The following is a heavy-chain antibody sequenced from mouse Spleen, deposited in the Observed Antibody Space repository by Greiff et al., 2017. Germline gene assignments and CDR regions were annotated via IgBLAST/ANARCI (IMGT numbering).Heavy chain of an antibody. CDR2: INPNNGGT. CDR3: ARWKPYYFDY. CDR1: GYTFTDYN. V-gene: IGHV1-22*01. Sequence: EVQLQQSGPELVKPGASVKMSCKASGYTFTDYNMHWVKQSHGKSLEWIGYINPNNGGTSYNQKFKGKATLTVNKYSSTAYMELRSLTSDDSSVYYCARWKPYYFDYWGQGTTVTVSS. J-gene: IGHJ2*01.